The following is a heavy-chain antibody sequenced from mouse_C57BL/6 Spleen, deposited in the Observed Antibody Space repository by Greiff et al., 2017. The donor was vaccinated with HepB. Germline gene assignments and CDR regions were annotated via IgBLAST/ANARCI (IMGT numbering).Heavy chain of an antibody. CDR2: ISSGGSYI. J-gene: IGHJ4*01. Sequence: EVKVVESGGDLVKPGGSLKLSCAASGFTFSSYGMSWVRQTPDKRLEWVATISSGGSYIYYPDSVKGRFTISRDNAKNTLYLQMSSLKSEDTAMYYCARHGGYAMDYWGQGTSVTVSS. CDR1: GFTFSSYG. V-gene: IGHV5-6*01. CDR3: ARHGGYAMDY.